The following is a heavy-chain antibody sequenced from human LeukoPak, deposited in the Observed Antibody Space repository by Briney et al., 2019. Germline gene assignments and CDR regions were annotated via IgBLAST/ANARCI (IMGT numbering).Heavy chain of an antibody. CDR1: GFTFSSYA. D-gene: IGHD2-15*01. J-gene: IGHJ4*02. V-gene: IGHV3-23*01. Sequence: PGGSLRLSCAASGFTFSSYAMSWVRLAPRKGMEWVSGSSVSGGSTYYADSVKSRFTISIDNSKNTLYLQMNSLRAEDTAVYYCAKDFGYCSGGRCLGVPIDCWGQGTLVTVSS. CDR3: AKDFGYCSGGRCLGVPIDC. CDR2: SSVSGGST.